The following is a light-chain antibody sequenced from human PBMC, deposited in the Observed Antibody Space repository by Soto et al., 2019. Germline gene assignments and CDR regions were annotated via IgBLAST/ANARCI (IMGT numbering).Light chain of an antibody. J-gene: IGLJ2*01. CDR3: CSYAGSSTIVV. CDR1: SSDVGSYNL. CDR2: EGS. Sequence: QSVLTQPASVSGSPGQSITISCTGTSSDVGSYNLVSWYQQHPGKAPKLMIYEGSKRPSGVSNRFSGSKSGNTASLTISGLPAEDGADYYCCSYAGSSTIVVFGGGTKLTVL. V-gene: IGLV2-23*01.